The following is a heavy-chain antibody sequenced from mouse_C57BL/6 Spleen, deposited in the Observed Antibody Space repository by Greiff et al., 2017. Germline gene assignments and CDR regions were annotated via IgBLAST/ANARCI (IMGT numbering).Heavy chain of an antibody. J-gene: IGHJ1*03. Sequence: VQLQQSGAELVRPGASVKLSCTASGFNIKDDYMHWVKQRPEQGLEWIGWIDPENGDTEYASKFQGKATITADTSSNTAYLQLSSLTSEDTAVYYCTTQGTTVVDWYFDVWGTGTTVTVSS. CDR3: TTQGTTVVDWYFDV. D-gene: IGHD1-1*01. V-gene: IGHV14-4*01. CDR2: IDPENGDT. CDR1: GFNIKDDY.